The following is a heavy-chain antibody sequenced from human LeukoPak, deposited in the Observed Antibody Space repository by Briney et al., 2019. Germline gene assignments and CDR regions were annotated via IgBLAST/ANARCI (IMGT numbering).Heavy chain of an antibody. CDR1: GFTFSSYW. CDR2: INHNGNVN. CDR3: ARGGGLGV. J-gene: IGHJ6*02. V-gene: IGHV3-7*03. D-gene: IGHD3-16*01. Sequence: GSLRLSCAASGFTFSSYWMNWARQAPGKGLEWMASINHNGNVNYYVDSVKGRFTISRDNAKYSLYLQMSNLRAEDTAVYFCARGGGLGVWGQGATVTVSS.